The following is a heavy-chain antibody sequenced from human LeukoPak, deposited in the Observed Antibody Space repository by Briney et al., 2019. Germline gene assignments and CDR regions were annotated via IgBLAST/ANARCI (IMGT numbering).Heavy chain of an antibody. CDR1: GGSISSYY. CDR3: AGTSQELHASLMCY. CDR2: IYYSGST. V-gene: IGHV4-59*01. Sequence: SEALLLICTVSGGSISSYYWSWIRQPPGKGLEWIGYIYYSGSTNYNPSPKSRVHITIDTSKNKFSLKLSAVTAADTAVYYCAGTSQELHASLMCYCGQGTLVTVSS. J-gene: IGHJ4*02. D-gene: IGHD4-11*01.